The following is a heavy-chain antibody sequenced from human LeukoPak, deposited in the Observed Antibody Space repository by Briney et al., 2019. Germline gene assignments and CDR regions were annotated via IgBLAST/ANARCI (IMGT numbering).Heavy chain of an antibody. CDR1: GYTFTSYG. Sequence: ASVKVSCKASGYTFTSYGISWVRQAPGQGLEWMGWISAYNGNTNYAQKLQGRVTMTTDTSTSTAYMEPRSLRSDDTAVYYCARDRDQLYSSSWSLFAFDIWGRGTMVTVSS. V-gene: IGHV1-18*01. D-gene: IGHD6-13*01. J-gene: IGHJ3*02. CDR3: ARDRDQLYSSSWSLFAFDI. CDR2: ISAYNGNT.